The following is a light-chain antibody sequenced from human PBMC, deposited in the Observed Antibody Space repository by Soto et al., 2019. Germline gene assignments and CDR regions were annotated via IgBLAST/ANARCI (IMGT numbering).Light chain of an antibody. CDR3: CSYAGSYTFVL. CDR2: EVS. Sequence: QSALTQPRSVSGSPGQSVTISCTGTSNDVGGYNYVSWFQQHPGKAPKLLIFEVSKRPSGVPDRFSGSNSGNTASLTIFGLQAEDEADYYCCSYAGSYTFVLFGGGTKVTVL. CDR1: SNDVGGYNY. V-gene: IGLV2-11*01. J-gene: IGLJ2*01.